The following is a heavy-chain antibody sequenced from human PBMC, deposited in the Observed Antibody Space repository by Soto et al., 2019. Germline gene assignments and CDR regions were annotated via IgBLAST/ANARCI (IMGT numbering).Heavy chain of an antibody. Sequence: QVQLQQWGAGLLKSSETLSLTCAVYGGSLSGYWTWIRQPPGEGLEWIGEINHSGTTKYNPSLKSXVXIXXDTSKNHLSLNLNSVTAADTAVYYCARQSIRYSDPWGQGTLVTVSS. V-gene: IGHV4-34*01. CDR1: GGSLSGY. CDR3: ARQSIRYSDP. D-gene: IGHD3-16*02. J-gene: IGHJ5*02. CDR2: INHSGTT.